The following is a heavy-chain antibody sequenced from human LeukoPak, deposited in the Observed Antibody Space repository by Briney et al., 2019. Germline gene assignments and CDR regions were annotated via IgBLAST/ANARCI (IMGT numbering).Heavy chain of an antibody. J-gene: IGHJ4*02. Sequence: ASVKVSCKASGYTFTGYYMHWVRQAPGQGLEWMGRINPNTGSTNYAQRFQGRVTLTRDNYIDTAYMELKRLRSDDTAMYYCARGEDSANWGQGTLSIVSS. CDR3: ARGEDSAN. V-gene: IGHV1-2*06. CDR2: INPNTGST. CDR1: GYTFTGYY. D-gene: IGHD4-11*01.